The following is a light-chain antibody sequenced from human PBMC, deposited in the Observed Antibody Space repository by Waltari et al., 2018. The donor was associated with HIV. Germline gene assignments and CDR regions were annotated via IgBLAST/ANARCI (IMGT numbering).Light chain of an antibody. CDR3: QQHYTSPYT. CDR1: QSLLYSSSNKNS. V-gene: IGKV4-1*01. J-gene: IGKJ2*01. CDR2: WAS. Sequence: DIVMTQSPDSLAVSLGERVTINCKSSQSLLYSSSNKNSLVWYQQKPGQPPKLLIYWASTRDSGVPERFSGSGSGTDFTLTISSLQAADVAVYYCQQHYTSPYTFGQGTKLEIK.